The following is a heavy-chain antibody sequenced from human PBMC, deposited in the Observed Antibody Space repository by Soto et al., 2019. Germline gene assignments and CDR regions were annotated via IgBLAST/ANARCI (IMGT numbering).Heavy chain of an antibody. CDR3: ARAVVAVAGTSYFDY. D-gene: IGHD6-19*01. CDR2: ISYDGSNK. Sequence: GGSLRLSCAASGFTFSSYAMHWVRQAPGKGLEWVAVISYDGSNKYYADSVKGRLTISRDNSKNTLYLQMNSLRAEDTAVYYCARAVVAVAGTSYFDYWGQGTLVTVSS. CDR1: GFTFSSYA. J-gene: IGHJ4*02. V-gene: IGHV3-30-3*01.